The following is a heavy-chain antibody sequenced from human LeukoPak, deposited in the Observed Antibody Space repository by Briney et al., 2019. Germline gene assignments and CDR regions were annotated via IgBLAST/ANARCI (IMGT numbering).Heavy chain of an antibody. CDR2: INPSGGST. V-gene: IGHV1-46*01. CDR3: ARGPRITMVRGGQWYYYMDV. D-gene: IGHD3-10*01. Sequence: ASVKVSCKASGYTLTGYYIHWVRQAPGQGLEWMGLINPSGGSTNYAQKFQGRVTMTRDTSTTTVYMEMSSLRSEDTAVYYCARGPRITMVRGGQWYYYMDVWGKGTTVTISS. CDR1: GYTLTGYY. J-gene: IGHJ6*03.